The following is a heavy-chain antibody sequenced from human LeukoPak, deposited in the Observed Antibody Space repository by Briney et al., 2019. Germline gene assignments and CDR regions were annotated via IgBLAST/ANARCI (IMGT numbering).Heavy chain of an antibody. CDR3: ARGYGSSRGWY. D-gene: IGHD6-6*01. J-gene: IGHJ4*02. Sequence: GGSLRLSCAASGFNFRDHWMHWVRQAPGKGLVWVSRINSDGSSTSYADSVKGRFTISRDNAKNTLYLQMNSLRAEDTAVYYCARGYGSSRGWYWGQGTLVTVSS. CDR1: GFNFRDHW. CDR2: INSDGSST. V-gene: IGHV3-74*01.